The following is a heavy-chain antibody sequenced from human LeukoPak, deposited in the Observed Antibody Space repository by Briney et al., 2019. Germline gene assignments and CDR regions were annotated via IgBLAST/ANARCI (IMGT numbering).Heavy chain of an antibody. CDR1: GFTFSSYW. Sequence: GGSLRLSCAASGFTFSSYWLHWVRQAPGKGLVWVSRITTDESSTNYAASVNGRFTISRDNAKSTVYLQMNSLTREDTAVYYCARDGGTSTPFDYWGQGTLVTVSS. V-gene: IGHV3-74*01. D-gene: IGHD2-15*01. CDR2: ITTDESST. CDR3: ARDGGTSTPFDY. J-gene: IGHJ4*02.